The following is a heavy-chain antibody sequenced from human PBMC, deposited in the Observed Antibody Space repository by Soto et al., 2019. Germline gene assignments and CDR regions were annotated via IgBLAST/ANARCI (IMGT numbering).Heavy chain of an antibody. CDR1: GFTFRSFT. V-gene: IGHV3-21*01. CDR2: LSSNSAYI. Sequence: PGGSLRPSCAASGFTFRSFTMNWVRQAPGKGLEWASTLSSNSAYIYYTDALRGRFTISRDNAKNSLHLQMNSLRAEDTAVYYCTRDASRDSSARGWFDPWGPGTLVTVSS. CDR3: TRDASRDSSARGWFDP. J-gene: IGHJ5*02. D-gene: IGHD4-4*01.